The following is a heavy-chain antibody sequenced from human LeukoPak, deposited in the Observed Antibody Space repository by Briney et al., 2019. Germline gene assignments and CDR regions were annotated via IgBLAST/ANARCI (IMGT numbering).Heavy chain of an antibody. CDR1: GGTFSSYA. J-gene: IGHJ4*02. CDR2: IIPIFGTA. V-gene: IGHV1-69*13. CDR3: AKLDNCGGDCLFDY. Sequence: ASVKVSCKASGGTFSSYAISWVRQAPGQGLEWMGGIIPIFGTANYAQKFQGRVTITADESTSTAYMELGSLRSEDTAVYYCAKLDNCGGDCLFDYWGQGTLVTVSS. D-gene: IGHD2-21*02.